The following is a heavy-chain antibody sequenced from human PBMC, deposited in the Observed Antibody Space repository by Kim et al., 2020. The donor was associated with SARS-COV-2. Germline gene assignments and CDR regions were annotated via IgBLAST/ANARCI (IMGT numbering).Heavy chain of an antibody. CDR1: GYTFTSYG. Sequence: ASVKVSCKASGYTFTSYGISWVRQAPGQGLEWMGWISAYNGNTNYAQKLQGRVTMTTDTSTSTAYMELRSLRSDDTAVYYCARYCSSTSCLTGFDYWGQGTLVTVSS. J-gene: IGHJ4*02. CDR3: ARYCSSTSCLTGFDY. D-gene: IGHD2-2*01. CDR2: ISAYNGNT. V-gene: IGHV1-18*01.